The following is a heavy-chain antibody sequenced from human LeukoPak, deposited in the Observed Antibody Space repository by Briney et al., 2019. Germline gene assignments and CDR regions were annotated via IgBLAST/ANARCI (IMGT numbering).Heavy chain of an antibody. CDR1: GFTFSDYY. CDR2: MSGSGTTI. V-gene: IGHV3-11*01. J-gene: IGHJ4*02. D-gene: IGHD4-17*01. Sequence: GGSLRLSCAASGFTFSDYYMTWIRQAPGKGLEWISYMSGSGTTIYYADSVKGRFTISRDNAKKTLFLQMNSLRAEDTAVYYCVRDVDDYDHHRGDSWGQGTLVTVSS. CDR3: VRDVDDYDHHRGDS.